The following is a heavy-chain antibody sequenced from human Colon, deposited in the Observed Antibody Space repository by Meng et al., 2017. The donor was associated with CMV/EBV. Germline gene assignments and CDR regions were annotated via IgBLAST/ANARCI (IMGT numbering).Heavy chain of an antibody. CDR2: IKQDGSEK. Sequence: GESLKISCAASGFTFSSYWMSWVRQAPGKGLEWVANIKQDGSEKYYVDSVKGRFTISRDNAKNSLYLQMNSLRAEDTAVYYCAKTKIDVLRFMVYFDYWGQGTLVTVSS. D-gene: IGHD3-3*01. CDR1: GFTFSSYW. J-gene: IGHJ4*02. V-gene: IGHV3-7*01. CDR3: AKTKIDVLRFMVYFDY.